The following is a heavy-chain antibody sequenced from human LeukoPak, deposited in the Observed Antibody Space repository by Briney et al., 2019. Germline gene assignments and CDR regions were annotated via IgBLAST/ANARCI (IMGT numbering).Heavy chain of an antibody. D-gene: IGHD2-2*01. V-gene: IGHV1-69*13. J-gene: IGHJ4*02. CDR1: GGTFSSYA. Sequence: SVKVSCKASGGTFSSYAISWVRQAPGQGLEWMGRIIPIFGTANYAQKFQGRVTITADESTSTAYMELSSLRSEDTAVYYCARDRGIVVVPAAIISYYFDYWGQGTLVTVSS. CDR3: ARDRGIVVVPAAIISYYFDY. CDR2: IIPIFGTA.